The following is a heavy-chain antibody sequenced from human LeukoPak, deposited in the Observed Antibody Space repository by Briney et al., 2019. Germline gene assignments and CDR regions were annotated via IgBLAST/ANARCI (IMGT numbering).Heavy chain of an antibody. CDR3: ARASLAYFDY. CDR1: GFTFSTYA. V-gene: IGHV3-23*01. Sequence: NPGGSLRLSCAASGFTFSTYAINWVRQASGKGLEWVSTISGSGGSTYYADSVKGRFTISRDSSKNTLYLQMNSLRAEDTAVYYCARASLAYFDYWGQGTLVTVSS. CDR2: ISGSGGST. J-gene: IGHJ4*02.